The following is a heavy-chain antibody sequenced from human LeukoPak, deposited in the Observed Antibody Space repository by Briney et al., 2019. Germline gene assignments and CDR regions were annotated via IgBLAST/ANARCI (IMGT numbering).Heavy chain of an antibody. J-gene: IGHJ3*02. D-gene: IGHD3-3*01. CDR2: ISASGVMT. CDR1: GFTFTNYA. V-gene: IGHV3-23*01. CDR3: ARGAIFGVVITRSAFDI. Sequence: PGGSLRLSCAASGFTFTNYAMTWVRQAPGKGLEWVSSISASGVMTYYADSVKGRFTVSRDNSKNTLYLQMNSLRAEDTAVYYCARGAIFGVVITRSAFDIWGQGTMVTVSS.